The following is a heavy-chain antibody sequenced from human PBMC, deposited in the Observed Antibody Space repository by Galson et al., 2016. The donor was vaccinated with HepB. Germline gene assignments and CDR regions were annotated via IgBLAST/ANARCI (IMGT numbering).Heavy chain of an antibody. CDR3: ASDRYQVHWYFDL. CDR1: GGSISTDGW. CDR2: VFQSGST. D-gene: IGHD1-14*01. J-gene: IGHJ2*01. Sequence: SETLSLTCAVSGGSISTDGWWTRFRLPPGKGLEWIGEVFQSGSTTYNPSLKSRVTISLDKSMNLFSLTLTSVTAADAAVYYCASDRYQVHWYFDLWGRGTPATVSS. V-gene: IGHV4-4*02.